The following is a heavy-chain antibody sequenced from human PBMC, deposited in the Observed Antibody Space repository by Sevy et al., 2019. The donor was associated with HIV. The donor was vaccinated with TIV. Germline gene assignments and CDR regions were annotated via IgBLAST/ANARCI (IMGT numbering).Heavy chain of an antibody. CDR2: IKQDGSVT. V-gene: IGHV3-7*01. D-gene: IGHD6-13*01. Sequence: GGSLRLSCAASGFSLNTYWMSWVRQAPGKGLEWVANIKQDGSVTYYVDSVKGRFTISGDNARNFLFLQRNSLGAEDTARYYCVRAVAADGSFWGQGTLVTVSS. CDR1: GFSLNTYW. J-gene: IGHJ4*02. CDR3: VRAVAADGSF.